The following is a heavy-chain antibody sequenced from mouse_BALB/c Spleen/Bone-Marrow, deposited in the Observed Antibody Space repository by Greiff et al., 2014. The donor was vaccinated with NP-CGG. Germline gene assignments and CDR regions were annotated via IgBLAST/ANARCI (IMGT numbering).Heavy chain of an antibody. CDR1: GYTFTSSW. J-gene: IGHJ1*01. CDR2: IHPNSGNT. D-gene: IGHD2-14*01. V-gene: IGHV1S130*01. Sequence: QVQLQQSGSVLVRPGASVKLSCKASGYTFTSSWMHWAKQRPGQGLEWIGDIHPNSGNTNYNEKFRGKATLTVDTPSNTAYVDLSSLTSEDSAVYYCARSYRFWYFDVWGAGTTVTVSS. CDR3: ARSYRFWYFDV.